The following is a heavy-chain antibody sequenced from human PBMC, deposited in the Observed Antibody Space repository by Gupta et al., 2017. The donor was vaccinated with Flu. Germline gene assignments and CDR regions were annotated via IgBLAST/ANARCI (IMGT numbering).Heavy chain of an antibody. CDR2: IFYGGST. CDR1: GDSISNYY. Sequence: QVHLQESGPGLVKPSETLSLTCTVSGDSISNYYWSWIRQPPGKGLEWIGYIFYGGSTNYNPSLKSRVTISVDTSTNQFSLKLSSVTAADTAVYYCAGRSGSYYSFFPLDYWGQGTLVTVSS. J-gene: IGHJ4*02. D-gene: IGHD3-10*01. CDR3: AGRSGSYYSFFPLDY. V-gene: IGHV4-59*08.